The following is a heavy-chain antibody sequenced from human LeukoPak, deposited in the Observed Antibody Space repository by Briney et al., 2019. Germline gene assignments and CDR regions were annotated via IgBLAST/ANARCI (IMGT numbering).Heavy chain of an antibody. D-gene: IGHD1-7*01. V-gene: IGHV3-30*04. CDR3: AKSLRTRIYYFDY. CDR1: GFIFSSYA. Sequence: PGRSVRLSCAASGFIFSSYAMHWVRQAPGKGLEWVAVKAFDGSDEYYADSVKGRFTISRDNSKNTLYLQMNSLRGEDTAVYYCAKSLRTRIYYFDYWGQGTLVTVSS. CDR2: KAFDGSDE. J-gene: IGHJ4*02.